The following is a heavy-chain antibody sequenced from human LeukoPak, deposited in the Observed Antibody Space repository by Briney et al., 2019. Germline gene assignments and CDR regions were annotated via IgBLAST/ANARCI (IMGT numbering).Heavy chain of an antibody. CDR2: MNPNNGNT. V-gene: IGHV1-8*01. Sequence: ASVSVSCKASGYTFTSYDFNWVRQAPGQGLEWMGWMNPNNGNTDYAEKVQGRVSITRDNSKSTAYLQLSSLRSEDTAVYYCARGGRGGSYWTDYWGQGTLVTVSS. CDR3: ARGGRGGSYWTDY. D-gene: IGHD1-26*01. J-gene: IGHJ4*02. CDR1: GYTFTSYD.